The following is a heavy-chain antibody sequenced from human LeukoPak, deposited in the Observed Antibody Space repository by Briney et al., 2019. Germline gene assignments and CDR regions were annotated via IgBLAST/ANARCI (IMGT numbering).Heavy chain of an antibody. V-gene: IGHV3-48*04. Sequence: PGGSLRLSCAASGFTFSSYWMSWVRQAPGKGLEWLSYINIGGTNTHYADSVKGRFTISRDNAKKPLYLEMNNLRAEDTAVYYCATDGAGFDTWGQGVLVTVSS. CDR3: ATDGAGFDT. J-gene: IGHJ5*02. CDR1: GFTFSSYW. CDR2: INIGGTNT.